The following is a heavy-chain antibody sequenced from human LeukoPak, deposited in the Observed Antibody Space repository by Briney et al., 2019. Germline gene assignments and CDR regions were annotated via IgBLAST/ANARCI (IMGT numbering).Heavy chain of an antibody. Sequence: SQTLSLTCAISGDSVSSNSAAWNWIRQSPSRGLEWLGRTYYRSKWYNDYAVSVKSRITINPDTSKNQFSLQLNSVTPEDTAVYYCARAPDYYDSSGYSHDFDYWGQGTLVTVSS. V-gene: IGHV6-1*01. CDR2: TYYRSKWYN. J-gene: IGHJ4*02. CDR1: GDSVSSNSAA. CDR3: ARAPDYYDSSGYSHDFDY. D-gene: IGHD3-22*01.